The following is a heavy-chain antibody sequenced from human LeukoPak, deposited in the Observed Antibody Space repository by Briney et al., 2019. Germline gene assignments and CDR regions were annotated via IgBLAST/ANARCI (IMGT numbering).Heavy chain of an antibody. CDR2: ITSSGAT. CDR1: GFAFNDFY. Sequence: GGSMRLSCAASGFAFNDFYMSWIRQAPGKGLEWFSFITSSGATKYAACVKGRSSISRDNGKILLYLEMNSLRADDTAVYFCARPSKVGYDPSGYIDYWGQGILVTVAS. CDR3: ARPSKVGYDPSGYIDY. J-gene: IGHJ4*02. D-gene: IGHD3-22*01. V-gene: IGHV3-11*01.